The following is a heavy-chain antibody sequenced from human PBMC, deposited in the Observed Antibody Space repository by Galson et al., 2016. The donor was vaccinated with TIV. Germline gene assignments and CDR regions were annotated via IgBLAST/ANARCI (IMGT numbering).Heavy chain of an antibody. CDR2: IHTSGST. V-gene: IGHV4-61*02. J-gene: IGHJ5*02. CDR3: ARQPCGSSSCYNNWFDP. Sequence: TLSLTCPVSGGSISSGNYYWTWIRQPAGKGLEWIGRIHTSGSTNHNPSLESRVTITGDTSKNQFSLNLSSVTATDTAVYYCARQPCGSSSCYNNWFDPWGQGTLVTVSS. CDR1: GGSISSGNYY. D-gene: IGHD2-2*02.